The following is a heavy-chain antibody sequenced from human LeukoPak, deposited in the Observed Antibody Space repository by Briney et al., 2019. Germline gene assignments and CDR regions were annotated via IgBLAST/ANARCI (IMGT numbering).Heavy chain of an antibody. CDR2: IYYSGST. D-gene: IGHD4-17*01. CDR1: GGSISSSSYY. CDR3: ARINYGDYVLDSYYYYGMDV. J-gene: IGHJ6*02. V-gene: IGHV4-39*01. Sequence: SETLSLTCTVSGGSISSSSYYWGWIRQPPGKGLEWIGSIYYSGSTYYNPSLKSRVTISVDTSKNQFSLKLSSVTAADTAVYYCARINYGDYVLDSYYYYGMDVWGQGTTVTVSS.